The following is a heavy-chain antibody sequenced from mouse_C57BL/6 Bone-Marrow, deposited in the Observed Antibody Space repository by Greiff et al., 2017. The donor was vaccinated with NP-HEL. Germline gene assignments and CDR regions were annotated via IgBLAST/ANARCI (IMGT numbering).Heavy chain of an antibody. CDR2: ISGGGGNT. CDR3: ASSYYYGSSPYYYAMDY. CDR1: GFTFSSYT. V-gene: IGHV5-9*01. J-gene: IGHJ4*01. D-gene: IGHD1-1*01. Sequence: EVKLVESGGGLVKPGGSLKLSCAASGFTFSSYTMSWVRQTPEKRLEWVATISGGGGNTYYPDSVKGRFTISRDKAKNTLYLQMSSLMSEDTALYYCASSYYYGSSPYYYAMDYWGQGTSVTVSS.